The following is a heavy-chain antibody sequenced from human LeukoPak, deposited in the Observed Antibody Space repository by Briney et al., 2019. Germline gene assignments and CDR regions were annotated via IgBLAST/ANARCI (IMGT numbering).Heavy chain of an antibody. Sequence: GASVKVSCKASGYTFTGYYMHWVRQAPGQGLEWMGWINPNSGGTNYAQKFQGRVTMTRDTSISTAYMELSRLRSDDTAVYYCARDRNYDILTGYYALDAFDIWGQGTMVTVSS. CDR3: ARDRNYDILTGYYALDAFDI. CDR1: GYTFTGYY. CDR2: INPNSGGT. V-gene: IGHV1-2*02. D-gene: IGHD3-9*01. J-gene: IGHJ3*02.